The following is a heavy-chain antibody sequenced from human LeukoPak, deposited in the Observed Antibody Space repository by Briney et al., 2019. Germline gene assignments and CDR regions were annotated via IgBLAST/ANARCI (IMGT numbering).Heavy chain of an antibody. J-gene: IGHJ4*02. CDR1: GLTVSRNF. D-gene: IGHD5-18*01. V-gene: IGHV3-66*01. CDR3: ARNKKGDRYTYGHDY. Sequence: GGSLRLSCAASGLTVSRNFMSWVRQAPGRGLEWVSVMYRDGRTYYADSVKGRFTISRDNSKNSLYLQMNSLRAEDTAVYYCARNKKGDRYTYGHDYWGQGTLVTVSS. CDR2: MYRDGRT.